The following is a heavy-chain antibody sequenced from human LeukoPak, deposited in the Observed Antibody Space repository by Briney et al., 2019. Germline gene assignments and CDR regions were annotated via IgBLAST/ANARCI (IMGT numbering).Heavy chain of an antibody. CDR3: AKVAVVLKYFDY. Sequence: GGSLRLSCAASGFTFSDYYMNWVRHAPGKGLEWVSSISSSSTIYYADSVKGRFTISRDNAKNSLYLQMNSLRAEDTAVYYCAKVAVVLKYFDYWGQGTLVTVSS. J-gene: IGHJ4*02. CDR1: GFTFSDYY. D-gene: IGHD6-19*01. V-gene: IGHV3-69-1*01. CDR2: ISSSSTI.